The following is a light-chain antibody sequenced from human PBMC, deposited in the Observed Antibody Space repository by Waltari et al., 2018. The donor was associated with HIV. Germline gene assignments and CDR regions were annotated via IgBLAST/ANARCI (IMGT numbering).Light chain of an antibody. CDR3: QAGDSSTAV. CDR2: QDN. J-gene: IGLJ2*01. V-gene: IGLV3-1*01. Sequence: SYELTQPPSVSVSPGQTASITCSGDRLGDKYACWYQQKPGQSPVLVIYQDNKRPSGITERVAGSNSENTATLTISGTQAMDEAAYYCQAGDSSTAVFGGGTKLTVL. CDR1: RLGDKY.